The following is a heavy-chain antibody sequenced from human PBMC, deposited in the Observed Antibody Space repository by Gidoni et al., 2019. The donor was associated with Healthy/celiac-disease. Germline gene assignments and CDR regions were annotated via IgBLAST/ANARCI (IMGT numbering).Heavy chain of an antibody. Sequence: YAMRWFRQAPGKCLEWVSGISWNSRSIVYEDSAKGRFTISRDNAKNSLYLQMNSLRAEDMALYYCAKESSGWYKVAFDYWGHGTLVTVSS. CDR3: AKESSGWYKVAFDY. D-gene: IGHD6-19*01. V-gene: IGHV3-9*03. J-gene: IGHJ4*01. CDR2: ISWNSRSI. CDR1: YA.